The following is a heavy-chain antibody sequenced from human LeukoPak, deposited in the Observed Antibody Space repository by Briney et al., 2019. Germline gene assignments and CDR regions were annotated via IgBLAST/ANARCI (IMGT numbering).Heavy chain of an antibody. D-gene: IGHD3-22*01. J-gene: IGHJ4*02. CDR3: AKGLAMIVVVITLHFDY. CDR2: ISGSGGST. V-gene: IGHV3-23*01. CDR1: GFTFSSYA. Sequence: GGSLRLSCAASGFTFSSYAMSWVRQAPGKGLEWVSAISGSGGSTYYADSVKGRFTISRDNSKNTLYLQMNSLRAEDTAVYYCAKGLAMIVVVITLHFDYWGQGTLVTVSS.